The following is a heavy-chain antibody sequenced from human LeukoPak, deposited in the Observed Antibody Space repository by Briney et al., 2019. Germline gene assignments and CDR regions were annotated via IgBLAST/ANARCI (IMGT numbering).Heavy chain of an antibody. CDR3: ARVRTEWFIDL. CDR2: MKEDGGEK. V-gene: IGHV3-7*01. Sequence: GGSLRLSCAASGFIFSPYWVTWVRQAPGMGLEWVANMKEDGGEKFYVDSVRGRFTISRDNAKNSLYLQMNSLRVEDTGVYYCARVRTEWFIDLWGRGTLVTVST. CDR1: GFIFSPYW. D-gene: IGHD2-8*02. J-gene: IGHJ2*01.